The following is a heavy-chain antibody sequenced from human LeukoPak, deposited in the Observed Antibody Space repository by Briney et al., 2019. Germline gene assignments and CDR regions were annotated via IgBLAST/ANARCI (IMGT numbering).Heavy chain of an antibody. V-gene: IGHV4-39*01. J-gene: IGHJ1*01. CDR1: GGSISSSSYY. Sequence: SETLSLTCTVSGGSISSSSYYWGWIRQPPGKGLEWIGSIYYSGSTYYNPSLKSRVTISVDTSKNQFSLKLSSVTAADTAVYYCARHGYSNGWTPAEYFQHWGQGTLVTVSS. CDR3: ARHGYSNGWTPAEYFQH. CDR2: IYYSGST. D-gene: IGHD6-19*01.